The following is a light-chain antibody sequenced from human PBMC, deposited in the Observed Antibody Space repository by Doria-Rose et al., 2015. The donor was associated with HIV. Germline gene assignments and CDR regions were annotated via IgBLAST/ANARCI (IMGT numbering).Light chain of an antibody. V-gene: IGKV3-20*01. Sequence: DIVLTQSPGTLSLSPGERATLSCRASQSFSSTYLAWYQQKPGQALSLLIYDGSTRATGIPDRFSASGSGTDFTLTINRLEPEDFAPYYCHQYGTSWTFGQGTKVE. J-gene: IGKJ1*01. CDR1: QSFSSTY. CDR2: DGS. CDR3: HQYGTSWT.